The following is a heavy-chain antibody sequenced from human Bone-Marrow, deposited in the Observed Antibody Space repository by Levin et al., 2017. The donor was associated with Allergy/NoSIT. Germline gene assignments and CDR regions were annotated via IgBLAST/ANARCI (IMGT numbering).Heavy chain of an antibody. J-gene: IGHJ3*02. CDR3: ATSSTHDYVWRSFMDI. D-gene: IGHD3-16*01. CDR1: GFTFTDIS. CDR2: ISGGGDFK. V-gene: IGHV3-21*06. Sequence: GGSLRLSCVASGFTFTDISMNWVRHAPGKGLEWVSSISGGGDFKYYADSVQGRFTVSRENARNSLYLQMNNLRAEDTAVSYCATSSTHDYVWRSFMDIWGQGTMVTVSS.